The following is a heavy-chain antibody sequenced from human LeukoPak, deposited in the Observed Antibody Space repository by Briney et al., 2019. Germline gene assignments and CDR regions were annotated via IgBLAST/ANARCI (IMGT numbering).Heavy chain of an antibody. CDR2: INPNSGGT. D-gene: IGHD4/OR15-4a*01. CDR1: GYTFTSYY. J-gene: IGHJ4*02. V-gene: IGHV1-2*02. CDR3: ARAIGFRGPQRGAKEGDY. Sequence: ASVKVSCKASGYTFTSYYMHWVRQAPGQGLEWMGWINPNSGGTNYAQKFQGRVTMTRDTSISTAYMELSRLRSDDTAVYYCARAIGFRGPQRGAKEGDYWGQGTLVTVSS.